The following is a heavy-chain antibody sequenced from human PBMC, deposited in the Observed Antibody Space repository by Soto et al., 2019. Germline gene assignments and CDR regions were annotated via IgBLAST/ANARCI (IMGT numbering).Heavy chain of an antibody. CDR3: ARRYGGSFDY. CDR1: GGSISSYY. D-gene: IGHD4-17*01. CDR2: IYYSGST. V-gene: IGHV4-59*01. Sequence: SETLSLTCTVSGGSISSYYWSWIRQPPGKGLEWIGYIYYSGSTNYNPSLKSRVTISVDTSKNQFSLKLSSVTAADTAVYYCARRYGGSFDYWGQGALLTVSS. J-gene: IGHJ4*02.